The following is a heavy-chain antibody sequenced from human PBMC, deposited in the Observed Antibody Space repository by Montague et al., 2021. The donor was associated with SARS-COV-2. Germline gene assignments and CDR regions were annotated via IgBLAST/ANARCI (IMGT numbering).Heavy chain of an antibody. Sequence: TLSLTCTVSGDSISSGGYFWNWIRQPPEKGLEYIGYISYSGSTDYTPSFRSRVSISMDTSENQFSLKMNSVTAADTAVYYCAESGRLGSSSACEYWGQGILVTVSS. CDR1: GDSISSGGYF. CDR2: ISYSGST. J-gene: IGHJ4*02. CDR3: AESGRLGSSSACEY. D-gene: IGHD6-13*01. V-gene: IGHV4-31*03.